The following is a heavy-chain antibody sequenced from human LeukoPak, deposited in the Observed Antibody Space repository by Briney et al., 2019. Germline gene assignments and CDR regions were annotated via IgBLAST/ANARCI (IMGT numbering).Heavy chain of an antibody. CDR3: ARVQDGTGTTLDPSLGEHTFDY. D-gene: IGHD1-1*01. CDR2: IYTSGST. J-gene: IGHJ4*02. CDR1: GGSISGGYYY. V-gene: IGHV4-61*09. Sequence: PSETLSLTCTVSGGSISGGYYYWSWIRQPAGKGLEWIGHIYTSGSTNYNPSLKSRVTISVDTSKNQFSLKLSSVTAADTAVYYCARVQDGTGTTLDPSLGEHTFDYWGQGTLVTVSS.